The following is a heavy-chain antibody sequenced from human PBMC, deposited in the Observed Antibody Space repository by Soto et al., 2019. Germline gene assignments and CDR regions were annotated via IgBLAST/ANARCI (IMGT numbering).Heavy chain of an antibody. CDR2: ISGSGGST. J-gene: IGHJ4*02. Sequence: GGSLRLSCAASGFTFSSYAMSWVRQAPGKGLEWVSAISGSGGSTYYPDSVKGRFTISRDNSKNTLYLQMNSQRAEDTAVYYCAKRSGKTYYIDYWGQGTLVTVSS. CDR1: GFTFSSYA. CDR3: AKRSGKTYYIDY. D-gene: IGHD1-1*01. V-gene: IGHV3-23*01.